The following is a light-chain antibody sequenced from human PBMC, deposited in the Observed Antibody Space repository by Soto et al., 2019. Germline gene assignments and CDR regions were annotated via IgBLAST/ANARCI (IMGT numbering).Light chain of an antibody. CDR3: QQYGSSPPWT. CDR1: QSVTSNY. Sequence: DIVLTQSPGTLSLSPGERATLSCRASQSVTSNYLAWYQQKPGQAPRLLMYGTSSRATGIPDRFSGSGSGTDFTLTISSLEPEDFAVYYCQQYGSSPPWTFGQGTKVEIK. J-gene: IGKJ1*01. CDR2: GTS. V-gene: IGKV3-20*01.